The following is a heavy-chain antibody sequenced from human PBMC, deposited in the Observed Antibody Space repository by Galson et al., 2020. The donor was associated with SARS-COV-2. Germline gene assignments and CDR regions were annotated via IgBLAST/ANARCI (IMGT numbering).Heavy chain of an antibody. J-gene: IGHJ4*02. Sequence: GGSLRLSCAASGFTFDDYAIHWVRQAPGKGLEWVSGISWNSGSIGYADSVKGRFTISRDNAKNSLYLQMNSLRAEDTAVYYCAKESGQLVDCFDYWGQGTLVTVSS. V-gene: IGHV3-9*01. CDR1: GFTFDDYA. CDR2: ISWNSGSI. D-gene: IGHD6-13*01. CDR3: AKESGQLVDCFDY.